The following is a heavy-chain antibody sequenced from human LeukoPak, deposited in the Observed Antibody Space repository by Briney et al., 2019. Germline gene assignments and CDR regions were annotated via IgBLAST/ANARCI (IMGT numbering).Heavy chain of an antibody. D-gene: IGHD3-3*01. CDR3: AKDFTIFGVVRGVDY. Sequence: PGGSLRLSCAASGFTFSSYGMHWVRQAPGKGLEWVAFIRYDGSNKYHADSVKGRFTISRDNSKNTLYLQMNSLRAEDTAVYYCAKDFTIFGVVRGVDYWGQGTLVTVSS. V-gene: IGHV3-30*02. CDR1: GFTFSSYG. J-gene: IGHJ4*02. CDR2: IRYDGSNK.